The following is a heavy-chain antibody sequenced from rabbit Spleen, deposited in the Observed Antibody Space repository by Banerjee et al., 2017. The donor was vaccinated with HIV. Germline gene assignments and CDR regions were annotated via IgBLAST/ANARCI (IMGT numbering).Heavy chain of an antibody. Sequence: QSLEESGGGLGQPEGSLTLTCTASGFSFSSSYYMCWVRQAPGKGLECIACIYGGSSGSTYYASWAKGRFTISKTSSTTVTLQMTSLTVADTATYFCARDTGSSFSSYGMDLWGPGTLVTVS. CDR2: IYGGSSGST. V-gene: IGHV1S40*01. J-gene: IGHJ6*01. D-gene: IGHD8-1*01. CDR1: GFSFSSSYY. CDR3: ARDTGSSFSSYGMDL.